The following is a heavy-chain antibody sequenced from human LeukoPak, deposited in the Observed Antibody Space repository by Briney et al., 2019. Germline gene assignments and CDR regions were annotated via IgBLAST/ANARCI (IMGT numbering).Heavy chain of an antibody. CDR1: GYSISRGYY. J-gene: IGHJ4*02. CDR3: TFTRGGYYGIPYFDY. Sequence: PSETLSLTCGVSGYSISRGYYWAWLRQPPGKGLEWIGTIYHIGSTYYNPSLESRVTISVDTSKNEFSLNLRSTTAADTAVYYCTFTRGGYYGIPYFDYWGQGTLVTVSS. V-gene: IGHV4-38-2*01. D-gene: IGHD3-22*01. CDR2: IYHIGST.